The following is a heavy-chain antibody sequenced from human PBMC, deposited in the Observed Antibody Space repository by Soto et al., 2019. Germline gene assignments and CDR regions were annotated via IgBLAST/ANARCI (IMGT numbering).Heavy chain of an antibody. D-gene: IGHD3-10*01. CDR1: GLTFGSRA. CDR3: VRGSKDSYPGSRIFDF. Sequence: EVQLLESGGDLIQPGGSLRLSCVASGLTFGSRAMSWVRQSPGEGREWVSTITDTGGDAKYADSVRGRFAISRDNSKNTLYLQMSALRAEDSAIYFCVRGSKDSYPGSRIFDFWGRGTLVTVSS. V-gene: IGHV3-23*01. CDR2: ITDTGGDA. J-gene: IGHJ4*02.